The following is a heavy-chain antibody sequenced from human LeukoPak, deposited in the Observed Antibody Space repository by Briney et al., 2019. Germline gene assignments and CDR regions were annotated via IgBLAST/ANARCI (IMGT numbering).Heavy chain of an antibody. CDR3: ARVKGEYQLLLDGYFQH. J-gene: IGHJ1*01. CDR2: ISYDGSNK. Sequence: GGSLRLSCAASGFTFSSYAMHWVRQAPGKGLEWVAVISYDGSNKYYADSVKGRFTTSRDNSKNTLYLQMNSLRAEDTAVYYCARVKGEYQLLLDGYFQHWGQGTLVTVSS. V-gene: IGHV3-30-3*01. CDR1: GFTFSSYA. D-gene: IGHD2-2*01.